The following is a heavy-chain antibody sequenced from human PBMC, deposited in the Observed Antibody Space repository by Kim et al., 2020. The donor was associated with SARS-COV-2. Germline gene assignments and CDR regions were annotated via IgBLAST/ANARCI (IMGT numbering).Heavy chain of an antibody. D-gene: IGHD6-13*01. CDR3: ARGAAAGDDAFDI. Sequence: GGSLRLSCAASGFTFSSYGMHWVRQAPGKGLEWVAVIAYDGSNKYYADSVKGRFTISRDNSKNTLYLQMNSLRAEDTAVYYCARGAAAGDDAFDIWGQG. V-gene: IGHV3-30*03. J-gene: IGHJ3*02. CDR1: GFTFSSYG. CDR2: IAYDGSNK.